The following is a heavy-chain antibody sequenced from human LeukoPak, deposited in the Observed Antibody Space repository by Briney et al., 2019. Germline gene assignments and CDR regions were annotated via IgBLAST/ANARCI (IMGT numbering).Heavy chain of an antibody. V-gene: IGHV4-34*01. CDR3: AISSYSSSWYAGY. Sequence: SETLSLTCTISGGSISSYYWSWVRQPPGKGLEWIGEINHSGSTNYNPSLKSRVTISVDTSKNQFSLKLSSVTAADTAVYYCAISSYSSSWYAGYWGQGTLVTVSS. CDR1: GGSISSYY. D-gene: IGHD6-13*01. CDR2: INHSGST. J-gene: IGHJ4*02.